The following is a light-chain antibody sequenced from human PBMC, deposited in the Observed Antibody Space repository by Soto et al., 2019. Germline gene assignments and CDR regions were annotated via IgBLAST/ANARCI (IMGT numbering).Light chain of an antibody. CDR2: EGT. Sequence: QSVLTQPASVSGSPGQSITISCTGASSDVGSYNLVSWYQHHPGRAPKLMIYEGTKRPSGVSNRFSGSKSGSTASLTIPGLQAEDEADYYCCSYASSSPYVFGTGTKVTVL. J-gene: IGLJ1*01. V-gene: IGLV2-23*01. CDR1: SSDVGSYNL. CDR3: CSYASSSPYV.